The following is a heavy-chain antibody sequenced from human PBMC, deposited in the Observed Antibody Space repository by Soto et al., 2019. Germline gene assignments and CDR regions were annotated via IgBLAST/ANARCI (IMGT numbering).Heavy chain of an antibody. CDR1: GFTFSSYG. D-gene: IGHD3-22*01. CDR3: AREDYYDSSGYYGY. CDR2: VSGTGGST. V-gene: IGHV3-23*01. J-gene: IGHJ4*02. Sequence: GGSLRLSCAASGFTFSSYGMTWVRQAPGKGLEWVSGVSGTGGSTYYADSVKGRFTISRDNSKNTLYLQMNSLRAEDTAVYYCAREDYYDSSGYYGYWGQGTLVTVSS.